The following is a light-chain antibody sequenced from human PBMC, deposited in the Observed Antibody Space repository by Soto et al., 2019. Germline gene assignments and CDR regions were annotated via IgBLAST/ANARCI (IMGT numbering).Light chain of an antibody. Sequence: QSALTQSASVPGSPGQSITISCTGTSSDVGGYNYVSWYQQHPGKAPKLIIYDVSNRPSGVSTRFSGSKSGNTASLTISGLQAEDEADYSCSSYTSTNSWVFGGGTKLTVL. J-gene: IGLJ3*02. CDR1: SSDVGGYNY. CDR2: DVS. CDR3: SSYTSTNSWV. V-gene: IGLV2-14*01.